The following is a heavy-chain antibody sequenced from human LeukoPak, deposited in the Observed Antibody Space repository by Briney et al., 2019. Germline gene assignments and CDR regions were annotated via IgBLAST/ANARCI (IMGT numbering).Heavy chain of an antibody. CDR1: GGSISSYY. V-gene: IGHV4-59*08. CDR3: ARLGGSYYPNWFDP. J-gene: IGHJ5*02. CDR2: IYYSGST. Sequence: SETLSLTCTVSGGSISSYYWSWIWQPPGKGLEWIGYIYYSGSTNYNPSLKSRVTISVDTSKNQFSLKLSSVTAADTAVYYCARLGGSYYPNWFDPWGQGTLVTVSS. D-gene: IGHD1-26*01.